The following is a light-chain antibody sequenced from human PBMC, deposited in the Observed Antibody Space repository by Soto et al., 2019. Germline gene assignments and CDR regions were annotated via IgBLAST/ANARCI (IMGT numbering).Light chain of an antibody. CDR2: DAS. J-gene: IGKJ4*01. Sequence: EIVLTQSPGTLSLSPGERATLSCRAGQSVSSYLAWYQQKPGQAPRLLIYDASNRATGIPARFSGSGSGTDFTLTISSLEPEDFAVYYCQQRSNWPLTLGGGTKVEIK. CDR3: QQRSNWPLT. V-gene: IGKV3-11*01. CDR1: QSVSSY.